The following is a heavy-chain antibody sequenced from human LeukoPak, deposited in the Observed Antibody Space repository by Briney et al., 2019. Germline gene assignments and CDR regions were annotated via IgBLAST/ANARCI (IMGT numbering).Heavy chain of an antibody. J-gene: IGHJ5*02. CDR2: ISSSSSYI. D-gene: IGHD6-19*01. V-gene: IGHV3-21*01. CDR1: GFTFSSYS. CDR3: ARAAVAGTESSLNWFDP. Sequence: GGSLRLSCAASGFTFSSYSMNWVRQAPGKGLEWVSSISSSSSYIYYADSVKGRFTISRDNAKNSLYLQMNSLRAEDTAVYYYARAAVAGTESSLNWFDPWGQGTLVTVSS.